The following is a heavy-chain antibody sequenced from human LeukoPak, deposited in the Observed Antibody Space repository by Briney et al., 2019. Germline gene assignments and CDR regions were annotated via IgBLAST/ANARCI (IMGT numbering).Heavy chain of an antibody. CDR1: GFTVSSYA. CDR2: ISGSGGST. V-gene: IGHV3-23*01. Sequence: GGSLRLSCAASGFTVSSYAMSWVRQAPGKGLEWVSAISGSGGSTYYADSVKGRFTISRDNSKNTLYLQMNSLRAEDTAVYYCAKSSLYYDILTGFIHDAFDIWGQGTMVTVSS. J-gene: IGHJ3*02. D-gene: IGHD3-9*01. CDR3: AKSSLYYDILTGFIHDAFDI.